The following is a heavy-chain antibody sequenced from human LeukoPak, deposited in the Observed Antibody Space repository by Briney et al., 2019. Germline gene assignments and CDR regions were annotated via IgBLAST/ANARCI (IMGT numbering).Heavy chain of an antibody. V-gene: IGHV3-9*01. D-gene: IGHD3-10*01. CDR2: IGWNSVDI. CDR3: AKSGGFRGVIDY. CDR1: GFTFSDYA. Sequence: GGSLRLSCAVSGFTFSDYAMHWVRQAPGKGLEWVSGIGWNSVDIDYADSVKGRFTISRDNAKNSLFLQMNSLRAEDTALYYCAKSGGFRGVIDYWGQGTLVTVSS. J-gene: IGHJ4*02.